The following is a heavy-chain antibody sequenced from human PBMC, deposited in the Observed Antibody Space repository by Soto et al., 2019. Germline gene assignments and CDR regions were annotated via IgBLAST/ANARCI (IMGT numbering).Heavy chain of an antibody. J-gene: IGHJ4*01. V-gene: IGHV4-34*01. D-gene: IGHD2-2*03. CDR1: DGSFSNYY. CDR2: INRGGST. CDR3: ARSKGRGGYCSSSSCGTFDF. Sequence: QVQLQQWGAGLLKPSETLSLTCAVYDGSFSNYYWSWIRQPPGKGLEWIGEINRGGSTAYNPSLKSRVTISVDTSKNQFSLKLSSVTAADKAVYYCARSKGRGGYCSSSSCGTFDFWGHGTLVTVSS.